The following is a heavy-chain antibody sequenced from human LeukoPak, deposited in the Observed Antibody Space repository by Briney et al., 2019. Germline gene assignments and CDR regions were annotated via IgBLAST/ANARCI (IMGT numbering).Heavy chain of an antibody. Sequence: SETLSLTCAVYGVSFSGYYWSWIRQPPGKGLEWIGEINHSGSTNYNPSLKSRVTISVDTSKNQFSLKLSSVTAADTAVYYCARGRIQLWPRVHYFDYWGQGTLVTVSS. CDR1: GVSFSGYY. D-gene: IGHD5-18*01. J-gene: IGHJ4*02. CDR2: INHSGST. V-gene: IGHV4-34*01. CDR3: ARGRIQLWPRVHYFDY.